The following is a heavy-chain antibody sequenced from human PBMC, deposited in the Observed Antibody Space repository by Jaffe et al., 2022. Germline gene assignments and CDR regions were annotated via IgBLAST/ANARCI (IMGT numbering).Heavy chain of an antibody. CDR3: AKPGRSSSTGIGAFDI. Sequence: EVQLLESGGGLVQPGGSLRLSCAASGFTFSSYAMSWVRQAPGKGLEWVSAISGSGGSTYYADSVKGRFTISRDNSKNTLYLQMNSLRAEDTAVYYCAKPGRSSSTGIGAFDIWGQGTMVTVSS. J-gene: IGHJ3*02. CDR1: GFTFSSYA. CDR2: ISGSGGST. V-gene: IGHV3-23*01. D-gene: IGHD6-6*01.